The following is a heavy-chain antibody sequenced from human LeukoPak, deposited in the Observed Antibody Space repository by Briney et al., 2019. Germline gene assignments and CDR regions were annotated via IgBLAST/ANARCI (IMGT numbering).Heavy chain of an antibody. D-gene: IGHD3-10*01. CDR1: GCSISSGDYY. CDR3: ARAIASSGSRLFDY. Sequence: SETLSLTCTVSGCSISSGDYYWSWIRQPPGKGLEWIGYIYYSGSTYYNPSLKSRVTISLDTSKNQFSLRLTSVTAADTAVYYGARAIASSGSRLFDYWGQGTLVTVSS. CDR2: IYYSGST. V-gene: IGHV4-30-4*01. J-gene: IGHJ4*02.